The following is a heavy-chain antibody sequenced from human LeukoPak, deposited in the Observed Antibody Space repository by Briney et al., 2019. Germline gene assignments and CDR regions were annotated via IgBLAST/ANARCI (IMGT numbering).Heavy chain of an antibody. D-gene: IGHD6-13*01. CDR2: ISGSGGST. CDR3: ASSRAAAGTSALDY. CDR1: GFTFSSHA. J-gene: IGHJ4*02. V-gene: IGHV3-23*01. Sequence: GGSLRLSCAASGFTFSSHAMSWVRQAPGKGLEWVSAISGSGGSTYYADSVKGRFTISRDNSKNTLYLQMNSLRAEDTAVYYCASSRAAAGTSALDYWGQGTLVTVSS.